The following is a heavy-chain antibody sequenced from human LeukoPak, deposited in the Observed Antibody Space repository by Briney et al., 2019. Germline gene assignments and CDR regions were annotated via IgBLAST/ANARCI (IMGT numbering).Heavy chain of an antibody. Sequence: SETLSLTCTVSGASISSYYWSWIRQAPGKGLEWIGYIYYSGNTNYNPSLQSRVTISVDTSKNQFSLKLSSVTAADTAVYYCARSGTLTGYLFWGQGTLVTVSS. D-gene: IGHD3-9*01. CDR3: ARSGTLTGYLF. J-gene: IGHJ4*02. CDR2: IYYSGNT. V-gene: IGHV4-59*01. CDR1: GASISSYY.